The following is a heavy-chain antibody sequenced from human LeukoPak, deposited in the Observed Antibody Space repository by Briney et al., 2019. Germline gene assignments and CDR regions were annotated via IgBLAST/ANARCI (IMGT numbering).Heavy chain of an antibody. CDR3: ARVEESALQYANWFDP. J-gene: IGHJ5*02. CDR1: GYTFTSYG. Sequence: GASVKVSCKASGYTFTSYGITWVRQAPGQGLEWMGWINANNGNTNYAQNLQGRVTMTRDTSTSTAYMELRSLRPDDTAVYYCARVEESALQYANWFDPWGQGTLVTVSS. D-gene: IGHD4-11*01. V-gene: IGHV1-18*01. CDR2: INANNGNT.